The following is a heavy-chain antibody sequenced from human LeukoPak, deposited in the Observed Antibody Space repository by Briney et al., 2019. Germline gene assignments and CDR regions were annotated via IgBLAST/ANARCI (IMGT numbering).Heavy chain of an antibody. CDR3: ARGAEMYYYGSGSYYGHDAFDI. CDR1: GGTFSSYA. CDR2: IIPIFGTA. V-gene: IGHV1-69*13. J-gene: IGHJ3*02. Sequence: EASVKVSCKASGGTFSSYAISWVRQAPGQGLEWMGGIIPIFGTANYAQKFQGRVTTTADESTSTAYMELSSLRSEDTAVYYCARGAEMYYYGSGSYYGHDAFDIWGQGTMVTVSS. D-gene: IGHD3-10*01.